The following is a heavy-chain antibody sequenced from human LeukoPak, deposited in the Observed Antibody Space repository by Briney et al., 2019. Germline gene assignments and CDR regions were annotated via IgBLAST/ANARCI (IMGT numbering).Heavy chain of an antibody. V-gene: IGHV4-61*02. Sequence: PSETLSLTCTVSGGSISRSSYYWSWIRQPAGKGLEWIGRIYTSGSTKYNPSLKSRVTISVDTSKNQFSLRLSSVTAADTAVYYCARAPGFDWFDPWGQGTLVTVSS. CDR3: ARAPGFDWFDP. CDR2: IYTSGST. CDR1: GGSISRSSYY. D-gene: IGHD1-1*01. J-gene: IGHJ5*02.